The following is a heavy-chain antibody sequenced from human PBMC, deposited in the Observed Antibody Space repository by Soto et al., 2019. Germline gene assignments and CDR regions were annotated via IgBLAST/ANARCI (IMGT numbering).Heavy chain of an antibody. Sequence: LTCTVSGGSVTSDEDYWSWIRQSPGKGLEWIGYISNSGSTGYNPSLKTRLSMSVDRSKNQFTLRLTSVTAADTAVYFCATESGSTYGYFDYWGQETQVTVSS. CDR2: ISNSGST. CDR3: ATESGSTYGYFDY. V-gene: IGHV4-30-4*01. D-gene: IGHD4-17*01. CDR1: GGSVTSDEDY. J-gene: IGHJ4*02.